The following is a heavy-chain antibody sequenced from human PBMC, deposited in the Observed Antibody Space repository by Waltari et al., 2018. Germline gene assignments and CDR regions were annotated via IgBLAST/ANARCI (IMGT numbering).Heavy chain of an antibody. V-gene: IGHV3-33*01. D-gene: IGHD3-22*01. Sequence: QVQLVESGGGVVQPGRSLRLSCAASGFTFSSYCMHWVRQAPGKGLEWVAVIWYDGSNKYYADSVKGRFTISRDNSKNTLYLQMNSLRAEDTAVYYCARDRADYYDSSGYYMDYWGQGTLVTVSS. CDR2: IWYDGSNK. CDR1: GFTFSSYC. J-gene: IGHJ4*02. CDR3: ARDRADYYDSSGYYMDY.